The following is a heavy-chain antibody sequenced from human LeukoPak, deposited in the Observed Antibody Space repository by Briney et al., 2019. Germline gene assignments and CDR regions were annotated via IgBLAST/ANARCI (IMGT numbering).Heavy chain of an antibody. CDR3: ARHGQQWLRLPFDY. D-gene: IGHD6-19*01. J-gene: IGHJ4*02. V-gene: IGHV4-39*01. Sequence: SETLSLTCNVSGGPISGSSYYWGWIRQPPGKGLEWIGSIYYSGSTNYNPSLKTRVTISVDTSKNQVSLKLRSVTAADTAVYYCARHGQQWLRLPFDYWGQGTLVTVSS. CDR1: GGPISGSSYY. CDR2: IYYSGST.